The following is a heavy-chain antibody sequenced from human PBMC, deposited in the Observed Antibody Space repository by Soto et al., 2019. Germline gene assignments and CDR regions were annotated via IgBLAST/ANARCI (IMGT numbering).Heavy chain of an antibody. D-gene: IGHD2-2*01. CDR2: ISAYNGNT. J-gene: IGHJ4*02. V-gene: IGHV1-18*01. CDR3: ARVGGVNKNIVVVPAAPIFDY. CDR1: GYTFTSYG. Sequence: ASVKVSCKASGYTFTSYGISWVRRAPGQGLEWMGWISAYNGNTNYAQKLQGRVTMTTDTSTSTAYMELRSLRSDDTAVYYCARVGGVNKNIVVVPAAPIFDYWGQGTLVTVSS.